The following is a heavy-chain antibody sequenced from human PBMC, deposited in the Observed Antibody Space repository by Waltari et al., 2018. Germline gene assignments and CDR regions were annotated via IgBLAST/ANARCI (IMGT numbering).Heavy chain of an antibody. Sequence: QVQLVQSGAEVKKPGASVKVSCKVSGYTLTELSMHWVRQAPGKGLEWMGVFDPEDGETSYAQKCQGRVTMTEDTSTDTAYMELSSLRSEETAVYYCAVNPNIPGIAAAGFDYWGQGTLVTVSS. CDR3: AVNPNIPGIAAAGFDY. CDR1: GYTLTELS. V-gene: IGHV1-24*01. D-gene: IGHD6-13*01. CDR2: FDPEDGET. J-gene: IGHJ4*02.